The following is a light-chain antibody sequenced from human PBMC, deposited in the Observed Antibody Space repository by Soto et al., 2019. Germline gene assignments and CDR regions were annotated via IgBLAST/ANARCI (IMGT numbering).Light chain of an antibody. CDR3: QQANTFPRT. Sequence: DIQMTQSPSSVSASVGDRVTITCRASHHISNWLAWYRQKPGRAPKLLISAASNLESGVPSRFSGSGSGTDFSLTITILQPEDFAIYYCQQANTFPRTFGQGTSVEIK. CDR1: HHISNW. J-gene: IGKJ1*01. V-gene: IGKV1-12*01. CDR2: AAS.